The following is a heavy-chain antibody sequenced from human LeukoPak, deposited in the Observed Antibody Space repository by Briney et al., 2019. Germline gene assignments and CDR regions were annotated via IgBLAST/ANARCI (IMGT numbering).Heavy chain of an antibody. V-gene: IGHV3-21*01. CDR3: AELGITMIGGV. J-gene: IGHJ6*04. CDR1: GFTFTSYS. D-gene: IGHD3-10*02. CDR2: ISSSSSYI. Sequence: GGSLRLSCAASGFTFTSYSMNWVRQAPGKGVEWVSSISSSSSYIYYADSVKGRFTISRDNAKNSLYLQMNSLRAEDTAVYYCAELGITMIGGVWGKGTTVTISS.